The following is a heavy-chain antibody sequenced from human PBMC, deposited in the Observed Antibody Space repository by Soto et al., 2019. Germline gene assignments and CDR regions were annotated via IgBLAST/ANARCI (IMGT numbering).Heavy chain of an antibody. CDR2: ISYDGSDK. CDR3: ARRYCSGGYCYFDY. Sequence: QVQLVESGGGVVQPGRSLRLSCAASGFTLSSYAMHWVRQPPGKGLGWVAVISYDGSDKYYADSVKGRFTISRDNSKNTLFLQMNTLRPEDTAVYYCARRYCSGGYCYFDYWGQGTLVTVSS. V-gene: IGHV3-30-3*01. CDR1: GFTLSSYA. D-gene: IGHD2-15*01. J-gene: IGHJ4*02.